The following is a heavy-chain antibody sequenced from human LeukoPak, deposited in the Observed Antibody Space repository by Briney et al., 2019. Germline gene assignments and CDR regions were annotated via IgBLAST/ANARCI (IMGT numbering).Heavy chain of an antibody. CDR1: GFTFSSYW. V-gene: IGHV3-74*01. CDR2: INTDGSST. CDR3: ARGQGFYSFDAFDI. D-gene: IGHD2-21*01. J-gene: IGHJ3*02. Sequence: GGSLRLSCAASGFTFSSYWMHWVRQAPGKGLVWVSRINTDGSSTSYADSVKGRFIISRDNAKNTLYLQMNSLRAEDTAVYYCARGQGFYSFDAFDIWGQGTMVTVSS.